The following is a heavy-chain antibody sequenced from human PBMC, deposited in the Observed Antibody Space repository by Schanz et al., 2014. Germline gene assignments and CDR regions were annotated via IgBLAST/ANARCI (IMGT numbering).Heavy chain of an antibody. CDR1: GFTFTTYA. J-gene: IGHJ4*02. CDR2: ISPTGSST. D-gene: IGHD3-9*01. V-gene: IGHV3-23*01. CDR3: AKHVRSLTGNDY. Sequence: DVQLLESGGGLVQPGESLRLSCAASGFTFTTYAMTWARQAPGKGLEWVSNISPTGSSTYYADSVKGRFTISRDNAKNLLYLQMNSLRAEDTAVYYCAKHVRSLTGNDYWGQGTLVTVSS.